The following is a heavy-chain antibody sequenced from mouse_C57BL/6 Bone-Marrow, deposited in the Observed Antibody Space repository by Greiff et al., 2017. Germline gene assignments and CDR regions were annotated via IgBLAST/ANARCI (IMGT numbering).Heavy chain of an antibody. D-gene: IGHD1-1*01. CDR1: GYTFTDYN. CDR2: INPNNGGT. J-gene: IGHJ2*01. Sequence: DVQLQESGPELVKPGASVKIPCKASGYTFTDYNMDWVKQSHGKSLEWIGDINPNNGGTIYNQKFKGKATLTVDKSSSTAYMELRSLTSEDTAVYYCARDYYGSSPYFDYWGQGTTLTVSS. CDR3: ARDYYGSSPYFDY. V-gene: IGHV1-18*01.